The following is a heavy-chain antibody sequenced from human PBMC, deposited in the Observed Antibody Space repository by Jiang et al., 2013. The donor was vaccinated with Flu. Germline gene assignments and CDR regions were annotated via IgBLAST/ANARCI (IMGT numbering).Heavy chain of an antibody. Sequence: LKSRVTISVDTSKNQFSLKLSSVTAADTAVYYCARVMATVTTRVRAFDIWGQGTMVTVSS. J-gene: IGHJ3*02. D-gene: IGHD4-17*01. V-gene: IGHV4-34*01. CDR3: ARVMATVTTRVRAFDI.